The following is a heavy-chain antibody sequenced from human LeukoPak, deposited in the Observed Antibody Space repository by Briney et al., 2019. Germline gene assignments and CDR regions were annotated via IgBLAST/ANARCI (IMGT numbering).Heavy chain of an antibody. Sequence: SETLSLTCAVSGGSFSGYCWSWIRQPPGKGLEWIGEIHHSGNSNYNPTLKSRVIISVDTSKNQFSLKVTSVTAADTSVYYGAIGYSGFDSKCYDFWGQGTLVTVSS. D-gene: IGHD5-12*01. CDR3: AIGYSGFDSKCYDF. CDR2: IHHSGNS. J-gene: IGHJ4*02. V-gene: IGHV4-34*01. CDR1: GGSFSGYC.